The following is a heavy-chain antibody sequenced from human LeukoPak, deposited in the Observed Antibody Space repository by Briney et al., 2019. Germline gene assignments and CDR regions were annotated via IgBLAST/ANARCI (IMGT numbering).Heavy chain of an antibody. CDR1: GDSVSSDTYY. Sequence: SETLSLTCTVSGDSVSSDTYYWSWIRQPPGMGLEWIGYIYYSGSTNYNPSLKSRVTISVDTSKNQFSLKLSSVTAADTAVYYCARTRDYGEFDYWGQGTLVTVSS. J-gene: IGHJ4*02. D-gene: IGHD4-17*01. CDR3: ARTRDYGEFDY. V-gene: IGHV4-61*01. CDR2: IYYSGST.